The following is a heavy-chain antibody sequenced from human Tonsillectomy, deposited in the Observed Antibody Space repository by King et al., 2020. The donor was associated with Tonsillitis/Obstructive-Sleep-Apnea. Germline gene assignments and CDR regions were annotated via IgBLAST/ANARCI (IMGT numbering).Heavy chain of an antibody. CDR1: GFTFSAFW. V-gene: IGHV3-7*03. CDR2: IKEDGSEK. Sequence: VQLVESGGGLVQPGGSLRLSCAASGFTFSAFWMTWVRHAPGKGLEWVANIKEDGSEKYYVDSVKGRFTISRDNAKNSLYLQMNSLRAEDTAVYYCARVLDYYDSSGYRAFDIWGQGTMVTVSS. D-gene: IGHD3-22*01. J-gene: IGHJ3*02. CDR3: ARVLDYYDSSGYRAFDI.